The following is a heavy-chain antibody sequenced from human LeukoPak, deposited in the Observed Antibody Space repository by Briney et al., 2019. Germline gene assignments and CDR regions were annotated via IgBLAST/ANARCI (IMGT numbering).Heavy chain of an antibody. CDR2: ISGSGGST. CDR1: GFTFSSYA. D-gene: IGHD4-17*01. J-gene: IGHJ4*02. V-gene: IGHV3-23*01. Sequence: PGGSLRLSCAASGFTFSSYAMSWVRQAPGKGLEWVSYISGSGGSTYYVDSVKGRFTISRDNSKNTLYLQMTNLRAEDTAVYYCAKVVAVTTLDYWGQGTLVTVSS. CDR3: AKVVAVTTLDY.